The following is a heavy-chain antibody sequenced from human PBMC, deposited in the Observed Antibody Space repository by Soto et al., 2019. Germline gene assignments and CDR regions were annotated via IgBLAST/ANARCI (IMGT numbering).Heavy chain of an antibody. V-gene: IGHV3-30*03. Sequence: AGGSLRLSCSVSGFTFSDYGMPWVRQAPGEGLQWVAVISSDGRDEQYADSVKGRFTVSRDNSKSTFYLQMNSLSTEDTAVYSCARQEAGSYFDFWGHGTGVTVSS. J-gene: IGHJ4*01. CDR3: ARQEAGSYFDF. CDR1: GFTFSDYG. CDR2: ISSDGRDE. D-gene: IGHD1-26*01.